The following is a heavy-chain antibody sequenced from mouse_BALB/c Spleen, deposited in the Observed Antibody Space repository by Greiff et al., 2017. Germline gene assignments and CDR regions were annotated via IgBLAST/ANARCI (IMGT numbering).Heavy chain of an antibody. CDR1: GFTFSSYT. D-gene: IGHD1-1*01. J-gene: IGHJ2*01. CDR2: ISSGGSYT. Sequence: EVKLVESGGGLVKPGGSLKLSCAASGFTFSSYTMSWVRQTPEKRLEWVATISSGGSYTYYPDSVKGRFTISRDNAKNTLYLQMSSLKSEDTAMYYCTRGERVADYWGQGTTLTVSS. V-gene: IGHV5-6-4*01. CDR3: TRGERVADY.